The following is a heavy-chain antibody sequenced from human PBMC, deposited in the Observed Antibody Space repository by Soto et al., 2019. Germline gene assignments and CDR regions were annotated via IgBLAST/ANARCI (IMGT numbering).Heavy chain of an antibody. CDR2: ISSGSDST. D-gene: IGHD2-21*02. V-gene: IGHV3-21*01. Sequence: GGSLRLSCATSGFTFSVFAVNWVRQAPGKGLEWVSTISSGSDSTYYADSVKGRFTISRDNAKNSLSLQMNSLRAGDTAVYYCARDVTYCGGDCYTAKTGYWGQGTLVTVSS. CDR1: GFTFSVFA. J-gene: IGHJ4*02. CDR3: ARDVTYCGGDCYTAKTGY.